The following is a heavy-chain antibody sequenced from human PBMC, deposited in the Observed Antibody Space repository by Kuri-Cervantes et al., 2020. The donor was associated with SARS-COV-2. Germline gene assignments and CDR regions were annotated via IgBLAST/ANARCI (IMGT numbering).Heavy chain of an antibody. J-gene: IGHJ6*02. CDR3: AKDLWEWERFYFYGMDV. CDR2: TSFDENNK. Sequence: GGSLRLSCAASGFAFRSYGMHWVRQAPGKGLEWVAVTSFDENNKRYADSVKSRFSISRDNSKNTLYLQMNSLKVEDTAVYYCAKDLWEWERFYFYGMDVWGQGTTVTVSS. CDR1: GFAFRSYG. V-gene: IGHV3-30*18. D-gene: IGHD1-26*01.